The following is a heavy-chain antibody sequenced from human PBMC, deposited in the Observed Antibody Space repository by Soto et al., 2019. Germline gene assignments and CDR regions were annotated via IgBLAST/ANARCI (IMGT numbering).Heavy chain of an antibody. CDR2: IYYTGST. Sequence: QVQLQESGPGLVKPSETLSLTCTVSGGSVSRGTQYWSWIRQPPGKGLEWIGYIYYTGSTKYNPSLKSLVTVSVDTYKIPFFLKMISVTPADTAVYYCVRDPQDYGVPAGGMDVWGHGTTVTVSS. V-gene: IGHV4-61*01. CDR1: GGSVSRGTQY. J-gene: IGHJ6*02. D-gene: IGHD4-17*01. CDR3: VRDPQDYGVPAGGMDV.